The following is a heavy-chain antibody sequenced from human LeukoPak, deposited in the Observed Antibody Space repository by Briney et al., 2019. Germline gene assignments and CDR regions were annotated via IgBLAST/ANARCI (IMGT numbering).Heavy chain of an antibody. CDR3: ARSLGATRYNLKYYFYYGLDV. D-gene: IGHD1-26*01. CDR1: GGSINTYY. J-gene: IGHJ6*02. CDR2: VHYSGST. V-gene: IGHV4-59*12. Sequence: SETLSLTCTVSGGSINTYYGSWIRQPPGKGLEWIGYVHYSGSTNYNPSLENRVTISVDTSNNQLSRSVSSVTAADTAVYYCARSLGATRYNLKYYFYYGLDVWGQGTLVTVSS.